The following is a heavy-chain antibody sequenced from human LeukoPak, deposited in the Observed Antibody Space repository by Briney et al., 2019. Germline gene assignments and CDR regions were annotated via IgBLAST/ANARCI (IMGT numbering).Heavy chain of an antibody. CDR2: INAGNGNT. D-gene: IGHD3-10*01. Sequence: ASVRASCKASGYTFTSYAIHWVRQAPGQRLEWMGWINAGNGNTKYSQKFQGRVTITRDTSASTAYMELSSLRSEDTAVYYCARTFYGSGETSVPYRGAFDIWGQGTMVTVSS. CDR1: GYTFTSYA. V-gene: IGHV1-3*01. J-gene: IGHJ3*02. CDR3: ARTFYGSGETSVPYRGAFDI.